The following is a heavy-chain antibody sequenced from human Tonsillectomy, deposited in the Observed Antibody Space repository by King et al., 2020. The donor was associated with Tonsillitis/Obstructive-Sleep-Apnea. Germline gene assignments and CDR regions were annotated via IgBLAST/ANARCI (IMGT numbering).Heavy chain of an antibody. J-gene: IGHJ6*03. CDR3: ARQTQWPEVYHCYYMDV. D-gene: IGHD6-19*01. Sequence: QLQESGPGLVKPSATLSLTCTVSGDPIRSSSYYWGWIRQPPGRGLEWIGSIYYSGTTYYNPSTESRVTISVDTSKNQFSLRLRSVTAADTAVYYCARQTQWPEVYHCYYMDVWGKGTTVTVSS. CDR2: IYYSGTT. V-gene: IGHV4-39*01. CDR1: GDPIRSSSYY.